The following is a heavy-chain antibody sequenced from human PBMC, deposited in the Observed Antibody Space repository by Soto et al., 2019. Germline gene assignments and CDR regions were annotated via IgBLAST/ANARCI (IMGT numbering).Heavy chain of an antibody. CDR2: IYYSGST. CDR1: GGSISSGDYY. CDR3: ARESLEVITGFDY. J-gene: IGHJ4*02. Sequence: PSETLSLTCTVSGGSISSGDYYWSWIRQPPGKGLEWIGYIYYSGSTYYNPSLKSRVTISVDTSKNQSSLKLSSVTAADTAVYYCARESLEVITGFDYWGQGTLVTVSS. D-gene: IGHD3-22*01. V-gene: IGHV4-30-4*01.